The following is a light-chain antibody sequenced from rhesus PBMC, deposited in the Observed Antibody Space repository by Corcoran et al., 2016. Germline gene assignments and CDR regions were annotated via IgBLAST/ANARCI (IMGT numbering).Light chain of an antibody. J-gene: IGLJ6*01. CDR2: EVI. CDR1: SSGVGDSKY. Sequence: QSAPTQPPSVSGSPGQSVTISCTGTSSGVGDSKYVSWYQQHPGKAPKLMIYEVIKRPSGVSDRFSGSRSGNTASLTISGLQAEDEADYYCCSYTTSGTDVFGSGTKLTVL. CDR3: CSYTTSGTDV. V-gene: IGLV2S7*01.